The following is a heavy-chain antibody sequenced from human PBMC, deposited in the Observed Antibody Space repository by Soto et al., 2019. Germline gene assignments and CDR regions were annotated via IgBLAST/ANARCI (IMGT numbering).Heavy chain of an antibody. Sequence: SSETLSLTCGVASGSFWGWIRQPPGQGLGWIGSMCHSERSYANPSMKSRITLRVDTSKNQYSLNQNSMTAANTAIYYWARLGAMAPEFNFDFWGQGTPVTVSS. CDR2: MCHSERS. CDR1: SGSF. D-gene: IGHD1-26*01. V-gene: IGHV4-38-2*01. J-gene: IGHJ4*02. CDR3: ARLGAMAPEFNFDF.